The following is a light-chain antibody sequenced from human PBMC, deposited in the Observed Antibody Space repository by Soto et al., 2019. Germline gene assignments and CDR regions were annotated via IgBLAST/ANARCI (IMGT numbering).Light chain of an antibody. V-gene: IGLV2-8*01. Sequence: QSALTQPPSASGSPGQSVTISCAGTSSDVGGYNYVSWYQQYPGKVPKLMIYEVSEQPSGVPDRFSGSKSGNTAFLTVSGLQAEDEADYYCLSYEDTAYVFGTGTKLTVL. CDR1: SSDVGGYNY. J-gene: IGLJ1*01. CDR2: EVS. CDR3: LSYEDTAYV.